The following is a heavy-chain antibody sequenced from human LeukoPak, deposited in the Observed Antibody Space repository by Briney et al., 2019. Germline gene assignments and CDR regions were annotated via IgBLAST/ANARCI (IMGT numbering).Heavy chain of an antibody. CDR2: INPNSGGT. J-gene: IGHJ6*03. CDR3: ARDPSGSGAGGYSGYDQSKYYYYYYMDV. D-gene: IGHD5-12*01. CDR1: GYTFTGYY. V-gene: IGHV1-2*02. Sequence: ASVKVSCKAPGYTFTGYYMHWGRQAPGQGLEWMGWINPNSGGTNYAQKFQGRVTMTRGTPISTAYMELSRLRSDDTAVHYCARDPSGSGAGGYSGYDQSKYYYYYYMDVWGKGPTVTVSS.